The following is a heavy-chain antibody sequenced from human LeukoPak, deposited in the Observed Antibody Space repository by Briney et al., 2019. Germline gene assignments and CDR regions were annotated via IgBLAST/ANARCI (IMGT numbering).Heavy chain of an antibody. V-gene: IGHV3-15*01. Sequence: GGSLRLSCTASGLTFSSAWMSWVRQAPGKGLEWIGHIRGKADGGTPDYAAPVKGKFTISRDDSKSTLFLQTDSLQIEDTAVYYCTTARRASSSLDYWGQGTLVTVSS. CDR2: IRGKADGGTP. D-gene: IGHD5-24*01. J-gene: IGHJ4*02. CDR3: TTARRASSSLDY. CDR1: GLTFSSAW.